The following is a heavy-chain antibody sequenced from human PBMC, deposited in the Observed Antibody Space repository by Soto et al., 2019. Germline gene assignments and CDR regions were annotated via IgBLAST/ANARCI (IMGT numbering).Heavy chain of an antibody. D-gene: IGHD3-3*01. Sequence: GGSLRLSCAASGFTFSSYAMSWVRQAPGKGLEWVSAISGSGGSTYYADSVKGRFTISRDNSKNTLYLQMNSLRAEDTAVYYCAIIDTIFGGIFDIWGQGTMVTVSS. CDR1: GFTFSSYA. V-gene: IGHV3-23*01. CDR3: AIIDTIFGGIFDI. CDR2: ISGSGGST. J-gene: IGHJ3*02.